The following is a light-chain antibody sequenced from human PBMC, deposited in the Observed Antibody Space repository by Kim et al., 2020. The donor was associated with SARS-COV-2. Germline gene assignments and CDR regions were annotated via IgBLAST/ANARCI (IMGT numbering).Light chain of an antibody. CDR3: QSYDGSNHWV. CDR1: SGSIASNY. Sequence: NFMLTQPDSLSESPGKTVIISCTRSSGSIASNYVQWYQQRPGSSPTTVIYDDKQRPSGVPDRFSGSIDSSSNSASLTISGLKTEDEADYYCQSYDGSNHWVFGGGTQLTVL. V-gene: IGLV6-57*01. J-gene: IGLJ3*02. CDR2: DDK.